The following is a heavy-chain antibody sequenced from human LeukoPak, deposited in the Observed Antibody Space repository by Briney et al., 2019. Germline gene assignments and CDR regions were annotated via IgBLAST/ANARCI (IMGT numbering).Heavy chain of an antibody. CDR3: ARVGVVVVAAHFDY. J-gene: IGHJ4*02. CDR1: GFTFSSYW. CDR2: IKQDGSET. D-gene: IGHD2-15*01. Sequence: GGSLRLSCAASGFTFSSYWMSWVRQAPGKGLEWVANIKQDGSETNYVDSVKGRFTISRDNAKNSLYLQMNSLRAEDTAVYYCARVGVVVVAAHFDYWGQGTLVTVSS. V-gene: IGHV3-7*01.